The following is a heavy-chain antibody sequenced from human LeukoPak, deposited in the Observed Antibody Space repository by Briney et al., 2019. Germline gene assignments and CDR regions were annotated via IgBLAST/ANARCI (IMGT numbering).Heavy chain of an antibody. J-gene: IGHJ4*02. D-gene: IGHD3-9*01. CDR3: ARDLDHDILTGYYNVWGSDY. CDR1: GFTFSSYS. CDR2: ISSSRSYI. Sequence: GGSLRLSCAASGFTFSSYSMNWVRQAPGKGLEWVSSISSSRSYIYYADSVKGRFTISRDNAKNSLYLQMNSLRAEDTAVYYCARDLDHDILTGYYNVWGSDYWGQGTLVTVSS. V-gene: IGHV3-21*01.